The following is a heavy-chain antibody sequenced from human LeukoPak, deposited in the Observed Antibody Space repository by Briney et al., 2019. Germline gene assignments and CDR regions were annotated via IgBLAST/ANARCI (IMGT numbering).Heavy chain of an antibody. CDR1: GFTFSTSW. CDR3: VRALLGTSDY. D-gene: IGHD7-27*01. CDR2: INLDGSIT. Sequence: PGRSLRLSCAASGFTFSTSWMHWVRLVPRKWRGCVSRINLDGSITNYADSVKGRFTSSRDNANNMLYLLMNSLRVDDTAVYYCVRALLGTSDYWGQGTLVTVSS. J-gene: IGHJ4*02. V-gene: IGHV3-74*01.